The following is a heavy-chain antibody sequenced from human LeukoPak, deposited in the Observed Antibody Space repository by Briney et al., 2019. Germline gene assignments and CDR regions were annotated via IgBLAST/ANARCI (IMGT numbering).Heavy chain of an antibody. D-gene: IGHD3-22*01. V-gene: IGHV3-7*01. CDR1: GFPFSSYW. CDR2: IKQAGSET. CDR3: AGPGYYESSGYSY. J-gene: IGHJ4*02. Sequence: GGSLRLFCSASGFPFSSYWMNWVRQAPGKGPGVGANIKQAGSETYYVDSVKGRFTISRDNAKNSLYLQMNSLRGEDTAVYYCAGPGYYESSGYSYWGQGTLVTVSS.